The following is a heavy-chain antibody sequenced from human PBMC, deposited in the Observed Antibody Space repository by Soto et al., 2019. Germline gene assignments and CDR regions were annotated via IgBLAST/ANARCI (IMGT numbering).Heavy chain of an antibody. Sequence: QLVQSGAEVKKPGASVRVSCKTSGPTFIAYYIHLVRQAPGQGLEWMGWIDPKSGGTTYEQKFLGRVTMTRDTYINTAYMALNRLTSDDTAVYYWARVSVDVPEWGQGTLITVSS. CDR3: ARVSVDVPE. CDR1: GPTFIAYY. V-gene: IGHV1-2*02. D-gene: IGHD5-12*01. J-gene: IGHJ4*02. CDR2: IDPKSGGT.